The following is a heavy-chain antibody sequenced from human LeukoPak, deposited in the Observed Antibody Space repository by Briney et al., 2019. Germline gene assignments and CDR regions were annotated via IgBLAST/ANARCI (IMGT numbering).Heavy chain of an antibody. J-gene: IGHJ4*02. CDR2: ISWNSGSI. CDR1: GFTFDDYA. CDR3: AKGRKYSSGCFDY. Sequence: PGGSLRLSCAASGFTFDDYAMHWVRQAPGKGLVWGSGISWNSGSIGYADSVKGRFTISRDNAKNSLYLQMNSLRAEDTALYYCAKGRKYSSGCFDYWGQGTLVTVSS. V-gene: IGHV3-9*01. D-gene: IGHD6-19*01.